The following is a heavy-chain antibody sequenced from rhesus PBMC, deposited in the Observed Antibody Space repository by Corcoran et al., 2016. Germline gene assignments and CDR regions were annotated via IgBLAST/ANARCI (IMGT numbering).Heavy chain of an antibody. CDR1: GGSISSNY. D-gene: IGHD6-25*01. V-gene: IGHV4-173*01. CDR2: ISVSGGST. CDR3: ARERSYSGGSWTY. J-gene: IGHJ4*01. Sequence: QLQLQESGPGLVKPSETLSLTCAVSGGSISSNYWSWIRQPPGKGLEWIGRISVSGGSTDDNPSPKSRVTRSTDTAKNQFSLMRSSVTAADSAVYYWARERSYSGGSWTYWGQGVLVTVSS.